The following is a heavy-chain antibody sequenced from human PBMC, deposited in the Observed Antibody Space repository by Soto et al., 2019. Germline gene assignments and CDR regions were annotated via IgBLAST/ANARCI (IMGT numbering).Heavy chain of an antibody. Sequence: ASVKVSCKASGFTFSNYGLNWVRQAPGQGLEWMGWVSANNGHTNYAQNLQGRVPMTTDTSTSTAYMELRGLTFDDTAVYYCARDIESVTAKHFFYYYAMDVWGQGTRVTVS. J-gene: IGHJ6*02. CDR1: GFTFSNYG. D-gene: IGHD2-8*01. V-gene: IGHV1-18*01. CDR3: ARDIESVTAKHFFYYYAMDV. CDR2: VSANNGHT.